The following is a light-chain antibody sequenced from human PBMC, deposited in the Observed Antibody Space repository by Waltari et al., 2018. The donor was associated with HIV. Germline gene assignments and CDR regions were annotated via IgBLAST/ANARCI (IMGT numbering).Light chain of an antibody. CDR3: QQSYSTPLT. V-gene: IGKV1-39*01. Sequence: DIQMTQSPASLSASVGDRVTITCRASQSVSNNLNWYQQKPGKAPNLLIYDTSSLKSGVPSRFSGSGSGTDITLTISSLQPEDFASYYCQQSYSTPLTFGPGTKVDIK. CDR1: QSVSNN. J-gene: IGKJ3*01. CDR2: DTS.